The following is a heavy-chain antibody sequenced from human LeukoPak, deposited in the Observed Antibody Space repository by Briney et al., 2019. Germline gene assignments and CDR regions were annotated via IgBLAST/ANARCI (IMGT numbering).Heavy chain of an antibody. V-gene: IGHV3-33*06. CDR2: IWYDGSNK. J-gene: IGHJ4*02. Sequence: PGGSLRLSCAASGFTFSRYGMHWVRQAPGTGLEWVTVIWYDGSNKYYADSVKGRFTISRDNSKNTLYLQMNSLRAEDTAVYYCAKETYYYDTSGYGGPFDYWGQGTLVTVSS. CDR1: GFTFSRYG. CDR3: AKETYYYDTSGYGGPFDY. D-gene: IGHD3-22*01.